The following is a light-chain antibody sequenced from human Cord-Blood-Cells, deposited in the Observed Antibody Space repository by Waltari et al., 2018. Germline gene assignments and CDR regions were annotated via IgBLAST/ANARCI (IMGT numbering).Light chain of an antibody. J-gene: IGLJ2*01. CDR1: SSDVGGYNY. CDR2: YVS. Sequence: QSSLTQPASVSGSPGRSITISCTGTSSDVGGYNYVSWYQQHPGKAPKLMIYYVSNRPTGLCNRFSGSQSGNTASLTISGVQGEDEADYYCSSYTSSSTLVVFGVGTNLTVL. CDR3: SSYTSSSTLVV. V-gene: IGLV2-14*01.